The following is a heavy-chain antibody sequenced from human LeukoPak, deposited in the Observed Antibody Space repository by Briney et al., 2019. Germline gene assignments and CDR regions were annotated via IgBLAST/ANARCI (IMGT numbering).Heavy chain of an antibody. D-gene: IGHD1-26*01. V-gene: IGHV3-NL1*01. CDR3: ARGASGTYYFGY. Sequence: GGSLRLSCAASGFAFSSYAMHWVRQAPGKGLDWVSVIYSGGSTYYADSVKGRFTISRDNSKNTLFLQMNSLRPEDTAVYYCARGASGTYYFGYWGRGTLVTASS. CDR2: IYSGGST. J-gene: IGHJ4*02. CDR1: GFAFSSYA.